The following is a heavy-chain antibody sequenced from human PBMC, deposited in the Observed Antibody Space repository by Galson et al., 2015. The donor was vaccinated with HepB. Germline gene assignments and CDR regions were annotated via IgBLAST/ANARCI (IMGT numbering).Heavy chain of an antibody. Sequence: SLRLSCAASGFTFSSYAMHWVRQAPGKGLEWVAVISYDGSNKYYADSVKGRFTISRDNSKNTLYLQMNSLRAEDTAVYYCAREIAAAGTGNWFDPWGQGTLVTVSS. CDR1: GFTFSSYA. CDR2: ISYDGSNK. CDR3: AREIAAAGTGNWFDP. D-gene: IGHD6-13*01. V-gene: IGHV3-30*04. J-gene: IGHJ5*02.